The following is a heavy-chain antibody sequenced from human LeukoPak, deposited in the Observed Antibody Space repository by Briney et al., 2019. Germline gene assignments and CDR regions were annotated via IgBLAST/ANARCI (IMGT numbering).Heavy chain of an antibody. CDR1: GFTFDDYA. CDR3: AKDLNEGTTGPFDY. J-gene: IGHJ4*02. Sequence: GGSLRLSCAASGFTFDDYAMHWVRQAPGKGLEWVSGISWNSGSIGYADSVKGRFTISRDNAKNSLYLQMNSLRAEDMALYYCAKDLNEGTTGPFDYWGQGTLVTVSS. V-gene: IGHV3-9*03. D-gene: IGHD1-7*01. CDR2: ISWNSGSI.